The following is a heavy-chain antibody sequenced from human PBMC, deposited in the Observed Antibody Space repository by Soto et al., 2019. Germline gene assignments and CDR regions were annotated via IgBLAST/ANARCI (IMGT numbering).Heavy chain of an antibody. J-gene: IGHJ6*03. CDR3: ARKDSGYADYMDV. CDR2: IYYSGGT. CDR1: GGSISRGGYY. D-gene: IGHD5-12*01. Sequence: QVQLQESGPGLVKPSQTLSLTCTVSGGSISRGGYYWSWIRQHPGKGLEWIGYIYYSGGTYYNPSLKSRVTISVDPSENQFSLRLSSVTAADTAMYYCARKDSGYADYMDVWGKGTTVTVSS. V-gene: IGHV4-31*03.